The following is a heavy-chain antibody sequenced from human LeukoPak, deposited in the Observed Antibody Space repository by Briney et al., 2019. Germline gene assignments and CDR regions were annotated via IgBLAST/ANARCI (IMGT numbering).Heavy chain of an antibody. V-gene: IGHV1-2*02. CDR2: INPNSGGT. D-gene: IGHD3-9*01. CDR1: GYTFTGYY. CDR3: ARGVLRYFDWLFSAAFDI. Sequence: ASVKVSCKASGYTFTGYYMHWVRQAPGQGLEWMGWINPNSGGTNYAQKFQGRVTMTRNTSISTAYMELSSLRSEDTAVYYCARGVLRYFDWLFSAAFDIWGQGTMVTVSS. J-gene: IGHJ3*02.